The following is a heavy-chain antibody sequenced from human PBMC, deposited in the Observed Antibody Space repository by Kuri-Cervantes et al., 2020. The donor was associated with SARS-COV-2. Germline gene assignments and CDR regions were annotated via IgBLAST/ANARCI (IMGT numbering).Heavy chain of an antibody. CDR1: GFSFSSYG. V-gene: IGHV3-48*01. CDR3: ARVGGNDFWSDYLDY. J-gene: IGHJ4*02. Sequence: GESLKISCAASGFSFSSYGMSWVRQAPGKGLEWISHISSSSTTIYYADSVEGRFTVSRDNARNSVYLQMDSLRAADTAVYYCARVGGNDFWSDYLDYWGQGILVTVSS. CDR2: ISSSSTTI. D-gene: IGHD3-3*01.